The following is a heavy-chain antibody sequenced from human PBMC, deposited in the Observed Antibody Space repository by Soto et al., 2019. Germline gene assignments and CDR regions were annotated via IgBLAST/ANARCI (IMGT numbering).Heavy chain of an antibody. V-gene: IGHV3-33*01. Sequence: QVQLVESGGGVVQPGRSLRLSCAASGFTFSSYGMHWVRQAPGKGLEWVAVIWYDGSNKYYADSVKGRFTISRDNSKNPLYLQMNSLRAEDTAVYYCASATNTNAFDIWGQGTMVTVSS. J-gene: IGHJ3*02. CDR3: ASATNTNAFDI. D-gene: IGHD3-3*01. CDR2: IWYDGSNK. CDR1: GFTFSSYG.